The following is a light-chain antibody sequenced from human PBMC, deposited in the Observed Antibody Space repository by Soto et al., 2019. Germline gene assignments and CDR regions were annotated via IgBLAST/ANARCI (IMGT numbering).Light chain of an antibody. CDR1: SSDVGGYNY. CDR3: SSYTTVSTYV. V-gene: IGLV2-14*01. Sequence: QSVLTQPASVSGSPGQSITIYCTGTSSDVGGYNYVSWYQQHPGKAPKLMIYDVRNRPSGVSNRFSGSKSVNTASLTISGLHAEDEADYYCSSYTTVSTYVFGTGTKVTIL. J-gene: IGLJ1*01. CDR2: DVR.